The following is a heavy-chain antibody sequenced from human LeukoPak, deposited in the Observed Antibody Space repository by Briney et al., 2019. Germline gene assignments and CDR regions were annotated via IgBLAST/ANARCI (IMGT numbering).Heavy chain of an antibody. CDR1: GAPTSAYY. J-gene: IGHJ3*01. CDR3: AHSKRGGGYYINAFAV. Sequence: SETLSLTCTVSGAPTSAYYRSWLRQPPGKGLEWIGYSYSGGNANYNPSLKTRVTISIDTSENQFSLRLTSVTAADTAVYFCAHSKRGGGYYINAFAVWGQGTLVTISS. CDR2: SYSGGNA. V-gene: IGHV4-59*01. D-gene: IGHD1-26*01.